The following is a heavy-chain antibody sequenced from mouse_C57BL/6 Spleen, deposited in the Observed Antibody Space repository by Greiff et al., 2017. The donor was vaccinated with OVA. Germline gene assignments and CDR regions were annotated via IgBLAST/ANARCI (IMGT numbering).Heavy chain of an antibody. V-gene: IGHV1-54*01. D-gene: IGHD4-1*01. J-gene: IGHJ2*01. Sequence: QVQLKQSGAELVRPGTSVKVSCKASGYAFTNYLIEWVKQRPGQGLEWIGVINPGSGGTNYNEKFKGKATLTADKSSSTAYMQLSSLTSEDSAVYFGARRTGGGAFDYWGQGTTLTVSS. CDR1: GYAFTNYL. CDR2: INPGSGGT. CDR3: ARRTGGGAFDY.